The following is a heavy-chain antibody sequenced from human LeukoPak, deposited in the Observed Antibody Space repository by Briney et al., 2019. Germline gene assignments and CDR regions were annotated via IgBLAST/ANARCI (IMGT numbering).Heavy chain of an antibody. CDR2: ISSSGSTI. CDR3: ARDLLQPIS. V-gene: IGHV3-48*04. Sequence: GGSLRLSCAASGFTFSSCGMHWVRQAPGQGLEWVSYISSSGSTIYYADSVKGRFTISRDNAKNSLYLQMNSLRAEDTAVYYCARDLLQPISWGQGTLVTVSS. D-gene: IGHD2-2*02. J-gene: IGHJ5*02. CDR1: GFTFSSCG.